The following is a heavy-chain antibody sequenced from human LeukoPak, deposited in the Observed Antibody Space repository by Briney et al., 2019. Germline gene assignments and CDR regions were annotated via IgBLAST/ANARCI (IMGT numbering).Heavy chain of an antibody. CDR2: IYYSGST. J-gene: IGHJ3*02. CDR3: ARDPVYGDYVGGMLDAFDI. CDR1: GGSISSSSYY. Sequence: KPSETLSLTCTVSGGSISSSSYYWGWIRQPPGEGREWIGSIYYSGSTYYNPSLKSRVTISVDKSKNQFSQKLSSVTAADTAVYYCARDPVYGDYVGGMLDAFDIWGQGTMVTVSS. D-gene: IGHD4-17*01. V-gene: IGHV4-39*07.